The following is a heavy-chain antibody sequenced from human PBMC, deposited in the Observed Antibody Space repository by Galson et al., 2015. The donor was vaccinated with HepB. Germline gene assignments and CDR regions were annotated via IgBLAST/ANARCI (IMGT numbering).Heavy chain of an antibody. CDR2: VSDSGNNI. D-gene: IGHD3-16*01. CDR3: VKDLYGFTGMDV. V-gene: IGHV3-64D*06. CDR1: GFTFSSCG. J-gene: IGHJ6*02. Sequence: SLRLSCAGSGFTFSSCGMHWVRQAPGKGLEYLSSVSDSGNNIYYADSAQGSIIISRDNSKNTLYLQMSSLKVEDTAFYYCVKDLYGFTGMDVWGQGTTVTVSS.